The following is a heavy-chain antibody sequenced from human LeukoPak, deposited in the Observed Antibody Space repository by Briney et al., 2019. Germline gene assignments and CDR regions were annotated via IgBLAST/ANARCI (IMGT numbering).Heavy chain of an antibody. CDR1: GYGFTYYW. V-gene: IGHV5-51*01. J-gene: IGHJ5*02. D-gene: IGHD3-10*01. Sequence: GESLKISCKASGYGFTYYWIAWVRQMPGKSLEWMGIIYPYDSHTRYSPSFQGQVTISADKSISTAYLQWISLKASDTAMYYCARLPNSGADLTWFDPWGQGTLVTVSS. CDR3: ARLPNSGADLTWFDP. CDR2: IYPYDSHT.